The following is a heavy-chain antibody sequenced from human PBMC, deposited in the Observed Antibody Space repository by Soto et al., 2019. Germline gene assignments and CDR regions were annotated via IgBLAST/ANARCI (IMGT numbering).Heavy chain of an antibody. J-gene: IGHJ6*02. CDR3: ARDEIRFSWAYGMDV. V-gene: IGHV3-30-3*01. CDR1: RFTFSSYA. CDR2: ISYDGSNK. Sequence: QVQLVESGGGVVQPGRSLRLCCAASRFTFSSYAMHWVRQAPGKGLEWVAVISYDGSNKYYADSVKGRFTISRDNSKNTLYLQMNSLRAQDTAVYYCARDEIRFSWAYGMDVWGQGTTVTVSS. D-gene: IGHD3-3*01.